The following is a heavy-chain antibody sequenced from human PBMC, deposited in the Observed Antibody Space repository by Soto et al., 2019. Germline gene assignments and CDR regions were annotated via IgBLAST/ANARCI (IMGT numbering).Heavy chain of an antibody. Sequence: AVSWFLQAKRQGLEWMGGIIPIFGTANYAQKFQGRVTITADESTSTAYMELRSLRSEDTAVDYCARRTAAGVAYRGYGTLVPVSS. D-gene: IGHD6-13*01. J-gene: IGHJ4*01. CDR2: IIPIFGTA. CDR3: ARRTAAGVAY. V-gene: IGHV1-69*01. CDR1: A.